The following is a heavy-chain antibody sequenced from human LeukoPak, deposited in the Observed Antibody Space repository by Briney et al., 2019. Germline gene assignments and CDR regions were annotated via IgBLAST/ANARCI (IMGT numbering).Heavy chain of an antibody. CDR3: ARDASDHGDRVDV. D-gene: IGHD4-17*01. Sequence: GGSLRLSCAASGFVFSSYEMSWFRQAPGKGLEWVSYINGDHTTYYADSVKGRFTISRDTAQNSLFLQMNSLGVEDTGVYYCARDASDHGDRVDVWGHGTTVTVSS. J-gene: IGHJ6*02. CDR1: GFVFSSYE. V-gene: IGHV3-48*03. CDR2: INGDHTT.